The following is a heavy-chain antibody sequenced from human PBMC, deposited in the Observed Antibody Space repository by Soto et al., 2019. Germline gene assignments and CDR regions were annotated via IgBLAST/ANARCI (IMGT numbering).Heavy chain of an antibody. CDR3: AGDYYDSSGYYGTVAFDI. J-gene: IGHJ3*02. CDR1: GGSFSGYY. D-gene: IGHD3-22*01. CDR2: INHSGST. Sequence: PSGTLSLTCAVYGGSFSGYYWSWIRQPPGKGLEWIGEINHSGSTNYNPSLKSRVTISVDTSKNQFSLKLSSVTAADTAVYYCAGDYYDSSGYYGTVAFDIWGQGTMVTVSS. V-gene: IGHV4-34*01.